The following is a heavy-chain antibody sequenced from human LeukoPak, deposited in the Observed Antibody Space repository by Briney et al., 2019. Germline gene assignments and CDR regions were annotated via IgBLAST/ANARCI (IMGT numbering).Heavy chain of an antibody. CDR1: GFTFNSYA. J-gene: IGHJ4*02. Sequence: PGGSLRLSCAASGFTFNSYAMSWVRQAPGKGLEWVSGISANGAKTYYADSVKGRFTISRDNSKNTQSLQMNSLRAEDTALYYCAKGCSVTMVMAAPGDWGQGALVTVSS. CDR3: AKGCSVTMVMAAPGD. D-gene: IGHD3-10*01. V-gene: IGHV3-23*01. CDR2: ISANGAKT.